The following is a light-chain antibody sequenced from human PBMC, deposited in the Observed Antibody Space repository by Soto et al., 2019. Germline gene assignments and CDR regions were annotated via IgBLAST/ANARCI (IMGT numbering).Light chain of an antibody. CDR1: QSVSSY. Sequence: EIVLTQSPATLSLSPGERATLYCRASQSVSSYLVWYQQKPGQTPRLLIYDASNRATGIPARFSGSGSGTDFTLTISSLEPEDFAIYYCQQRSNWLGTFGQGTEVEIK. J-gene: IGKJ1*01. CDR2: DAS. CDR3: QQRSNWLGT. V-gene: IGKV3-11*01.